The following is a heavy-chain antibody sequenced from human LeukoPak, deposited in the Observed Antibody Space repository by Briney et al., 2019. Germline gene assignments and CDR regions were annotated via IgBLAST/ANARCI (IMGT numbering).Heavy chain of an antibody. J-gene: IGHJ4*02. Sequence: GGSLRLSCAASGFTVNSNYMSWVRQAPGKGLEWVSVIYTGGTTDYADSVKGRFTISRDNSKNTLFLQMNSLRAEDTAVYYCVRASGSYYHYWGQGTLVTVAS. CDR1: GFTVNSNY. CDR3: VRASGSYYHY. V-gene: IGHV3-53*01. D-gene: IGHD1-26*01. CDR2: IYTGGTT.